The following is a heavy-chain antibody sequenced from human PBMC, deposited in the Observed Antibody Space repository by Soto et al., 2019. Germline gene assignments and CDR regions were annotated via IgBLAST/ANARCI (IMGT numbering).Heavy chain of an antibody. CDR3: ASDIVGDTSIAYAAFDI. CDR2: IYYSGST. Sequence: QVQLQESGPGLVKPSQTLSLTCTVSGGSISSGGYYWSWIRQHPGKGLEWIGYIYYSGSTYYNPSLKSRVTISVDTSKNQFSLKLSSVTAADTAVYYCASDIVGDTSIAYAAFDIWGQGTMVTVSS. CDR1: GGSISSGGYY. D-gene: IGHD1-26*01. J-gene: IGHJ3*02. V-gene: IGHV4-31*03.